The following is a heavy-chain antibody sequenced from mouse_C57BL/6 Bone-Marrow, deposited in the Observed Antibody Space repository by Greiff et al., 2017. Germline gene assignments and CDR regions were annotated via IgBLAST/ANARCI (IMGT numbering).Heavy chain of an antibody. CDR1: GYAFSSSW. CDR3: ARYDYDLAWFAY. V-gene: IGHV1-82*01. J-gene: IGHJ3*01. Sequence: VQLKQSGPELVKPGASVKISCKASGYAFSSSWMNWVKQRPGKGLEWIGRIYPGDGDTNYNGKFKGKATLTADKSSSTAYMQLSSLTSEDSAVYFCARYDYDLAWFAYWGQGTLVTVSA. D-gene: IGHD2-4*01. CDR2: IYPGDGDT.